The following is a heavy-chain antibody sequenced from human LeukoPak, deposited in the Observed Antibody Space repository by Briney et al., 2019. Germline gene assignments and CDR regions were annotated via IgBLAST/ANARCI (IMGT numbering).Heavy chain of an antibody. CDR1: GGSIGSYY. D-gene: IGHD4-17*01. CDR2: IYYSGTT. J-gene: IGHJ6*02. V-gene: IGHV4-59*01. CDR3: AREDPQTTVPEGLDV. Sequence: SETLSVTCAVSGGSIGSYYWSWRWQLPGRGLEWIGYIYYSGTTNYNPSLKSRVTISVDTSKNQFSLKLISVTAADTAVYYCAREDPQTTVPEGLDVWGQGTTVTVSS.